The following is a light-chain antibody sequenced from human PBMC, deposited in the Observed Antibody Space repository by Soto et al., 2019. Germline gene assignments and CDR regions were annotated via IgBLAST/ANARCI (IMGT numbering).Light chain of an antibody. CDR1: QSVSSSY. V-gene: IGKV3-20*01. CDR2: GAS. Sequence: EIVLTRSPGTLSLSPGERATLSCRASQSVSSSYLAWYQQKPGQAPRLLIYGASSRATGIPDRFSGSGSGTDLTLTISRLEPEDFAVYYCQQYGSSPLTFGGGTKVDIK. CDR3: QQYGSSPLT. J-gene: IGKJ4*01.